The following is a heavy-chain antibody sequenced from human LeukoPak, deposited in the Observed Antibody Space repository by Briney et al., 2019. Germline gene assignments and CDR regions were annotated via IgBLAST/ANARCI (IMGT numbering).Heavy chain of an antibody. V-gene: IGHV4-4*02. Sequence: SETLSLTCAVPGGSISSSNWWSWVRQPPGKGLEWIGEIYHSGSTNYNPSLKSRVTISVDKSKSQFSLKLSSVTAADTAVYYCARYSYGLLAFDYWGQGTLVTVSS. D-gene: IGHD5-18*01. CDR2: IYHSGST. CDR1: GGSISSSNW. J-gene: IGHJ4*02. CDR3: ARYSYGLLAFDY.